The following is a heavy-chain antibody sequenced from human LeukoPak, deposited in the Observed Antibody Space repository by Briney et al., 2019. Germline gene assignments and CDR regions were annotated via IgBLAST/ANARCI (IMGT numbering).Heavy chain of an antibody. V-gene: IGHV3-7*03. Sequence: QPGGSLRLSCVASEFTFSTYWMSWVRQAPGKGLEWVANINYDGGETYYVDSVRARFTISRDNAKNSLYLQMNSLRAEDTAVYYCTRSSGIGTTDYWGQGTLVTVSS. J-gene: IGHJ4*02. CDR2: INYDGGET. CDR3: TRSSGIGTTDY. CDR1: EFTFSTYW. D-gene: IGHD1-1*01.